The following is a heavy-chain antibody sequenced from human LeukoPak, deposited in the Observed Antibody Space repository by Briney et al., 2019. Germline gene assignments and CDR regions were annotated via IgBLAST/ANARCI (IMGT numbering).Heavy chain of an antibody. J-gene: IGHJ4*02. CDR3: ARERGFRWLRLVGYFDY. Sequence: GGSLRLSCAASGFTFSSYWMSWVRQAPGKGLEWVANIKQDGSEKYYVDSVKGRFTISRDNAKNSLYLQMHSLRAEDTAVYYCARERGFRWLRLVGYFDYWGQGTLVTVSS. V-gene: IGHV3-7*01. D-gene: IGHD5-12*01. CDR1: GFTFSSYW. CDR2: IKQDGSEK.